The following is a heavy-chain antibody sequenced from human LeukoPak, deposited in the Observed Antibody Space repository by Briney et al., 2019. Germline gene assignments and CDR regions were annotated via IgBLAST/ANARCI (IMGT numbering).Heavy chain of an antibody. CDR1: GYSISSGYY. D-gene: IGHD1/OR15-1a*01. CDR2: IYQSGST. V-gene: IGHV4-38-2*01. CDR3: ARHEGYNWNTIGEFDP. J-gene: IGHJ5*02. Sequence: TSETLSLTCAVSGYSISSGYYWGWIRQPPWKGMEWIGSIYQSGSTYYNPSLKSRVTISVVTSKNQFSLKLSSVTAADTAVYYCARHEGYNWNTIGEFDPWGQGTLVTVSS.